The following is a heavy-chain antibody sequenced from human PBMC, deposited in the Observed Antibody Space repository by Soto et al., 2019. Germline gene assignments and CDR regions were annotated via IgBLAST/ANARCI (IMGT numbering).Heavy chain of an antibody. CDR1: GDSITGDNW. J-gene: IGHJ6*02. Sequence: QVQLQESGPGLVQPSGTLSLTCAVSGDSITGDNWWSWVRQPPGKGSEWIGEIHHSGATNYNPSLKXPVSIXXDKSTNQFSLKLNSVTAADTAMFYCATQGFYRMGVWGRGTTVTVSS. V-gene: IGHV4-4*02. CDR2: IHHSGAT. CDR3: ATQGFYRMGV.